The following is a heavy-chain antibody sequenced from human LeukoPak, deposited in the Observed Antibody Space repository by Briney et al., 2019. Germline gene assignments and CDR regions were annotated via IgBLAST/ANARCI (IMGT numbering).Heavy chain of an antibody. J-gene: IGHJ6*03. Sequence: PGGSLRLSCAASGFTFSSYGMHWVRQAPGKGLEWVAFIRYDESKKYYADSVKGRFTISRDNSKNMLYLQMNSLRAEDTAVYYCAKDRYGAISSFMDVWGKGTTVTVSS. CDR2: IRYDESKK. CDR1: GFTFSSYG. D-gene: IGHD3-16*02. V-gene: IGHV3-30*02. CDR3: AKDRYGAISSFMDV.